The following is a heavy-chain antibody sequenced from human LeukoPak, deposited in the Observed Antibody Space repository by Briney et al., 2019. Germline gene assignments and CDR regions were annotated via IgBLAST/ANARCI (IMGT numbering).Heavy chain of an antibody. J-gene: IGHJ6*03. D-gene: IGHD3-3*01. CDR1: GFTFDDYG. CDR3: ARKMRDFWSGYPYYYYYVDV. CDR2: INWNGGST. V-gene: IGHV3-20*04. Sequence: GGSLRLSCAASGFTFDDYGMSWVRQAPGKGLEWVSGINWNGGSTGYADSVKGRFTISRDNAKNSLYLQMNSLRAEDTALYYCARKMRDFWSGYPYYYYYVDVWGKGTTVTVSS.